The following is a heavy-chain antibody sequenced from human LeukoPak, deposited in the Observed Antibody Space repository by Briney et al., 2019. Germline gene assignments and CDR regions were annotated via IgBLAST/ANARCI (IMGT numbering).Heavy chain of an antibody. Sequence: SETLSLTCTVSGGSISSYYWSWIRQPPGKGLEWIGYIYYSGSTNYNPSLKSRVTISVDTSKNQFSLKLSSVTAADTAVYHCASSSWYFYYFDYWGQGTLVTVSS. D-gene: IGHD6-13*01. J-gene: IGHJ4*02. CDR2: IYYSGST. CDR1: GGSISSYY. V-gene: IGHV4-59*08. CDR3: ASSSWYFYYFDY.